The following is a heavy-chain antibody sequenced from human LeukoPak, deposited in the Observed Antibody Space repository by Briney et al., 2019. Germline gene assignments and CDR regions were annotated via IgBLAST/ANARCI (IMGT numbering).Heavy chain of an antibody. CDR2: INHSGNT. Sequence: SETLSLTCAVYGGSFSGYYWTWIRQPPGKGLEWIGEINHSGNTNYNPSLTSRVTISVGTSKNQFSLKLGPVTAADTAVYYCANALPRRPFDMWGQGTVVTVSS. CDR3: ANALPRRPFDM. J-gene: IGHJ3*02. V-gene: IGHV4-34*01. CDR1: GGSFSGYY.